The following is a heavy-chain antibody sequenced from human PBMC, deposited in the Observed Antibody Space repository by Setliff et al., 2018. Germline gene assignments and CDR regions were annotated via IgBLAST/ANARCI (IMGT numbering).Heavy chain of an antibody. J-gene: IGHJ6*02. V-gene: IGHV5-51*01. CDR2: IYPGDSDT. CDR1: GYSFTNYW. CDR3: ARVGQQLVYYNYGMDV. D-gene: IGHD6-13*01. Sequence: GESLKISCKGSGYSFTNYWIGWVRQMPGKGLEWMGIIYPGDSDTRYSPSFQGQVTISADKSISTAYLQWSSLKASDTAMYYCARVGQQLVYYNYGMDVWGQGTTVTV.